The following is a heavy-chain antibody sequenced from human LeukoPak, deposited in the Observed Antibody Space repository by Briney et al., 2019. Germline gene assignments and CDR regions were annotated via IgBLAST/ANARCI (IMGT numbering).Heavy chain of an antibody. CDR2: IYHSGST. CDR3: ARDLRYFSL. CDR1: GAPISSNNW. V-gene: IGHV4-4*02. D-gene: IGHD3-9*01. J-gene: IGHJ4*02. Sequence: SETLSLTCAVSGAPISSNNWWWSWVRQPPGKGLEWIGEIYHSGSTNYNPSLKSRVTMSVDKSKNQFSLKLSSVTAADTAVYYCARDLRYFSLWGQGTLVTVSS.